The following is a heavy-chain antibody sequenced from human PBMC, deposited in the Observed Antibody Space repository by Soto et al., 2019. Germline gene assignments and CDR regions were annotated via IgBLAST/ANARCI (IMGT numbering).Heavy chain of an antibody. D-gene: IGHD3-16*01. CDR1: GFTFDDYA. V-gene: IGHV3-9*01. CDR2: ISWNGGSI. CDR3: AKARTSLGTPRFDS. J-gene: IGHJ4*02. Sequence: EVQLVESGGGLVQPGSSLRLSSAASGFTFDDYAIHWVRQAPGKGLEWVSGISWNGGSIAYADSVKGRFTISRDNAKNSLYLQMNSLRSEDTALYYCAKARTSLGTPRFDSWGQGALVTVSS.